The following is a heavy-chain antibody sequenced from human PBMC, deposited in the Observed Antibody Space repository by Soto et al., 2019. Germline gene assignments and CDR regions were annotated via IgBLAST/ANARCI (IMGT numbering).Heavy chain of an antibody. CDR3: VSWVSAHFDN. CDR1: GFTLDNG. D-gene: IGHD2-8*01. CDR2: IDYSGANT. V-gene: IGHV3-23*01. Sequence: GGSLRLSCAGSGFTLDNGMTWVRQAPGKGLEWISTIDYSGANTHYADSVKGRFTISRDKSRNTVALQMSNLRAEDTALYYCVSWVSAHFDNWGQGTLVTVSS. J-gene: IGHJ4*02.